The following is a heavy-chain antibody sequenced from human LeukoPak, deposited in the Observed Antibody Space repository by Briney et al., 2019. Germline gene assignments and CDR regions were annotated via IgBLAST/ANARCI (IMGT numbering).Heavy chain of an antibody. Sequence: GESLKISCKGSGYSFTSYWIGWVRQMPGKGLEWMGIIYPGDSDTRYSPSFQGQVTISADKSISTAYLQWSSLKASDAAMYYCARSYKQQLDAFDIWGQGTMVTVSS. V-gene: IGHV5-51*01. CDR2: IYPGDSDT. CDR1: GYSFTSYW. D-gene: IGHD6-13*01. CDR3: ARSYKQQLDAFDI. J-gene: IGHJ3*02.